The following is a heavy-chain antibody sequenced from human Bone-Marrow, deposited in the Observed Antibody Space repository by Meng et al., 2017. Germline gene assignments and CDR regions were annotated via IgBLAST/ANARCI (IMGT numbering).Heavy chain of an antibody. V-gene: IGHV3-48*03. CDR1: GFTFSSYE. Sequence: GESLKISCAASGFTFSSYEMNWVRQAPGKGLEWVSYISSSGSTIYYADSVKGRFTISRDNAKNSLYLQMNSLRAEDTAVYYCAIGLRITMIVVVQELYYFDYWGQRTLVTVSS. CDR2: ISSSGSTI. D-gene: IGHD3-22*01. CDR3: AIGLRITMIVVVQELYYFDY. J-gene: IGHJ4*02.